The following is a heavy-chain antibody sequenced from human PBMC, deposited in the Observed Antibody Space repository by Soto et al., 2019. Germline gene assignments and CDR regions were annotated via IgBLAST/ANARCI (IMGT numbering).Heavy chain of an antibody. V-gene: IGHV5-51*01. CDR1: GYSFSSYW. CDR3: ARRIYSSGSNYFDP. Sequence: GESLKISCKGSGYSFSSYWIAWMRQMPGEGLEWMAIIYPGDFDTRYNPSFQGQVTISADKSISTAYLQWSSLKASDSAMYYCARRIYSSGSNYFDPWGQGTLVTVSS. D-gene: IGHD6-19*01. CDR2: IYPGDFDT. J-gene: IGHJ5*02.